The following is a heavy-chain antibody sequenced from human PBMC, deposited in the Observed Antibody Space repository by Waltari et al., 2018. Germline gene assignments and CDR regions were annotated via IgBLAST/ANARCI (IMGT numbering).Heavy chain of an antibody. CDR1: VSPFRNFW. V-gene: IGHV3-7*01. CDR3: SESLNV. CDR2: INPDGSAK. Sequence: EVQMVESGGGLVQPGGSLRRACSASVSPFRNFWMDWVRQGPGEGLEWVANINPDGSAKNYVDSVKGRFTIFRDNTKNSLYLQMNSLRAEDTAIYYCSESLNVWGPGTTVTVSS. J-gene: IGHJ6*02.